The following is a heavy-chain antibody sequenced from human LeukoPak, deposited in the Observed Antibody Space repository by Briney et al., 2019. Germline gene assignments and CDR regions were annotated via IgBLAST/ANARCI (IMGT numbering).Heavy chain of an antibody. J-gene: IGHJ3*02. CDR2: IYPSGST. D-gene: IGHD4-17*01. CDR1: GGSISSHC. V-gene: IGHV4-4*07. Sequence: SETLSLTCTVSGGSISSHCWSWIRQPAGKGLEWIGRIYPSGSTIYNPSLKSRVTMSIDTSKNQFSLKLNSVTAADTAVYYCARVSYGDYDLAFDIWGQGTMVTVSS. CDR3: ARVSYGDYDLAFDI.